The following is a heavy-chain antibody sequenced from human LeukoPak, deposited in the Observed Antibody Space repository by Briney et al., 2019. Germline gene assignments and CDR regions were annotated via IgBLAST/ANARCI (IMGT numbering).Heavy chain of an antibody. CDR1: GFSVTNNY. Sequence: PGGSLRLSCAVSGFSVTNNYMSWVRQAPGKGLEWVSTIYSGGTTYYADSVMGRFTISRHNSRNTLYLQMNSLRAEDTAVYYCARVDTVMAYYFDLWGQGTLVTVSS. CDR3: ARVDTVMAYYFDL. J-gene: IGHJ4*02. CDR2: IYSGGTT. D-gene: IGHD5-18*01. V-gene: IGHV3-53*04.